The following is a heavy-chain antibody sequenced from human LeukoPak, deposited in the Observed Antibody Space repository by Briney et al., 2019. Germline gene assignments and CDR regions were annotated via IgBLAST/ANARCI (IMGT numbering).Heavy chain of an antibody. Sequence: ASVTVSFTSSGYTFTGYYMHWVRQAPGQGLEWMGWINPNSGGTIYAQKFQGRVTMTRDTSISTAYMELSRLRSDDTAVYYCARDEGYCSSASCSAELGYWGQGTLVTVSS. V-gene: IGHV1-2*02. D-gene: IGHD2-2*01. CDR3: ARDEGYCSSASCSAELGY. CDR1: GYTFTGYY. CDR2: INPNSGGT. J-gene: IGHJ4*02.